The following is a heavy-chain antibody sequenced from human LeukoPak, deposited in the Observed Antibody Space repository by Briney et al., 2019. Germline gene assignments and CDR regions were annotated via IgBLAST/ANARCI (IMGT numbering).Heavy chain of an antibody. CDR3: ARGRSNYYGMDV. J-gene: IGHJ6*02. D-gene: IGHD1-26*01. CDR1: GDSISSSSHH. V-gene: IGHV4-61*05. CDR2: IYYNGNT. Sequence: PSETLSLTCAVSGDSISSSSHHWGWIRQSPGKGLEWIGYIYYNGNTNYSPSLKSRVTMSVDTSKNLFSLKVSSVTAADTAVYYCARGRSNYYGMDVWGQGTTVTVSS.